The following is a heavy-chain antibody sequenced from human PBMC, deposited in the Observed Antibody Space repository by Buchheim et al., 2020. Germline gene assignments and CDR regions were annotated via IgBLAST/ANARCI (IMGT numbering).Heavy chain of an antibody. CDR1: GFTFSSYG. CDR2: IRYDGSNK. J-gene: IGHJ4*02. D-gene: IGHD3-22*01. V-gene: IGHV3-30*02. Sequence: QVQLVESGGGVVQPGRSLRLPCAASGFTFSSYGMHWVRQAPGKGLEWVAFIRYDGSNKYYADSVKGRFTISRDNSKNTLYLQMNSLRAEDTAVYYCAKDLMYYDSSGYYLWYFDYWGQGTL. CDR3: AKDLMYYDSSGYYLWYFDY.